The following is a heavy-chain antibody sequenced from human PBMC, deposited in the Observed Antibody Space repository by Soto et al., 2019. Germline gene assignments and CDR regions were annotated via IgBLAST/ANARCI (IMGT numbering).Heavy chain of an antibody. V-gene: IGHV1-8*01. J-gene: IGHJ4*02. CDR2: MNPHSGDT. D-gene: IGHD6-19*01. Sequence: VASDTVSCKASGYSFTSLHFNWGRQATGHGHEWIGWMNPHSGDTGFAQRFQGRVTMTRNTHINTAYMYLRSLRTQDTSVAYCARGSSEAVDHWGQGTQVTFSS. CDR3: ARGSSEAVDH. CDR1: GYSFTSLH.